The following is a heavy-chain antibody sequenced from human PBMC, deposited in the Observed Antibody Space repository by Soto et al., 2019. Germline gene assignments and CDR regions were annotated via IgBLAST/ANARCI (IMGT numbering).Heavy chain of an antibody. CDR1: GGTFSSYT. CDR2: IIPILGIA. Sequence: ASVKVSCKASGGTFSSYTISWVRQAPGQGLEWMGRIIPILGIANYAQKFQGRVTITADKSTSTAYMELSSLRSEDTAVYYCATVTPGAAGKFDYWGQGTLVTVSS. J-gene: IGHJ4*02. CDR3: ATVTPGAAGKFDY. D-gene: IGHD6-13*01. V-gene: IGHV1-69*02.